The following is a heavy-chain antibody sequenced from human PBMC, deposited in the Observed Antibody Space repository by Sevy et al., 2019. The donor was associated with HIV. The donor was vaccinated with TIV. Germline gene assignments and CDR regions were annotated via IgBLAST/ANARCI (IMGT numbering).Heavy chain of an antibody. V-gene: IGHV3-9*01. CDR1: GFTFDDYP. Sequence: GGSLRLSCAASGFTFDDYPMHWVRQAPGKGLEWVSGISWNSASTGYADSVKGRFPISRDNARKYLYRQMNSLRAEDTAFYYCGKDIRNYEGDYYHFYGMDVWGQGTTVTVSS. CDR2: ISWNSAST. CDR3: GKDIRNYEGDYYHFYGMDV. J-gene: IGHJ6*02. D-gene: IGHD4-4*01.